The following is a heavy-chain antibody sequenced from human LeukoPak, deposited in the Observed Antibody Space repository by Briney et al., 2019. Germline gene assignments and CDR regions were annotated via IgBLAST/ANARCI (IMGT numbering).Heavy chain of an antibody. V-gene: IGHV4-59*01. Sequence: NASETLSLTCTVSGGSISSYYWSWVRQPPGKGLEWVGYIYYSGSTNYNPSLKSRVTISVDTSKNQFSLKLSSVTAADTAVYYCARGMSRDGYILDYWGQGTLVTVSS. CDR1: GGSISSYY. CDR3: ARGMSRDGYILDY. J-gene: IGHJ4*02. CDR2: IYYSGST. D-gene: IGHD5-24*01.